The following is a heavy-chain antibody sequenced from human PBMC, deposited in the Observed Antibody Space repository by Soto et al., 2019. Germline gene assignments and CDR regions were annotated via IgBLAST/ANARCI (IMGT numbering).Heavy chain of an antibody. V-gene: IGHV3-30*18. CDR2: ISYDGSNK. D-gene: IGHD3-9*01. Sequence: GGSLRLSCAASGFTFSSYGMHWVRQAPGKGLEWVAVISYDGSNKYYADSVKGRFTISRDNSKNTLYLQMNSLRAEDTAVYYCAKGDGVYYDILTGYYAFDYWGQGTLVTVSS. J-gene: IGHJ4*02. CDR3: AKGDGVYYDILTGYYAFDY. CDR1: GFTFSSYG.